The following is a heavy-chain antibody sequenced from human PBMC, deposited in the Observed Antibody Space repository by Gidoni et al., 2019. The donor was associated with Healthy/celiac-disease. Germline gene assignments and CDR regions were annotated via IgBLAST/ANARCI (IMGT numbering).Heavy chain of an antibody. D-gene: IGHD4-4*01. Sequence: QVQLQESGPGLVKPSETLSLTCTVSGGSISSYYWSWIRQPPGKGLEWIGYTYYSGSPNYNPSLKSRVTISVDTSKNQFSLTLSSVTAADTAVYYCARATTVFDYWGQGTLVTVSS. V-gene: IGHV4-59*01. J-gene: IGHJ4*02. CDR2: TYYSGSP. CDR3: ARATTVFDY. CDR1: GGSISSYY.